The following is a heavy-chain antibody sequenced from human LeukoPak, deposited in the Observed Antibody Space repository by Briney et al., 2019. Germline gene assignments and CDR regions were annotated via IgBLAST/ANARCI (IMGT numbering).Heavy chain of an antibody. J-gene: IGHJ4*02. D-gene: IGHD2-21*01. CDR2: ISYDGSNE. Sequence: GGSLSLSCAASGFTFSTYGMHWARQAPGKGLEWVAVISYDGSNEYYADSVKGRFTISRDNSKNTLYLQMSSLRAEDTAVYYCAKEFNRGLPDYWGQGTLVTVPS. CDR3: AKEFNRGLPDY. CDR1: GFTFSTYG. V-gene: IGHV3-30*18.